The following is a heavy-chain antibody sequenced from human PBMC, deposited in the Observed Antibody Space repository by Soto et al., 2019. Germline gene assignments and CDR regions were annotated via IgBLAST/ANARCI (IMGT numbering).Heavy chain of an antibody. D-gene: IGHD2-15*01. CDR2: IYIAGNT. V-gene: IGHV3-53*01. Sequence: EVQVVESGGGLIQPGGSLRLSCAASGFTVNSNYMGWVRQAPGKGLEWVSVIYIAGNTYYADSVKGRFTISRDHSENTLFLQMNSLRAEDTAVYYCAGAEGHSGGWAEYFQHWGQGTLVTVSS. CDR3: AGAEGHSGGWAEYFQH. J-gene: IGHJ1*01. CDR1: GFTVNSNY.